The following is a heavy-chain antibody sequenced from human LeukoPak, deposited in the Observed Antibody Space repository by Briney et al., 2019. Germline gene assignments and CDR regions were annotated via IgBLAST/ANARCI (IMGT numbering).Heavy chain of an antibody. CDR3: ARGDRAASGFDY. CDR2: FYTSGRT. V-gene: IGHV3-66*01. J-gene: IGHJ4*02. D-gene: IGHD2-15*01. CDR1: GFTVSSNY. Sequence: GGSLRLSSVASGFTVSSNYLNWVRQAPGKGLEWVSVFYTSGRTYYADSVKGRFTISRDNSKNTLYLQMNSLRAEDTAVYYCARGDRAASGFDYWGQGTLVTVST.